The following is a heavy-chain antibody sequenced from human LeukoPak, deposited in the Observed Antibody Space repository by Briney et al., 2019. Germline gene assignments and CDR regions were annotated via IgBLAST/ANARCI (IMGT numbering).Heavy chain of an antibody. CDR2: ISFDGGNK. D-gene: IGHD2-2*02. Sequence: PGRSLRLSCAASGFTFSTYAMHWVRQAPGKGLEWGALISFDGGNKYYADSVKGRFTISRDNSRNTLYLQMNSLSAEDTAVFYCARGGPYCSSSNCYIFDYWGQGTLVTVSS. J-gene: IGHJ4*02. CDR1: GFTFSTYA. CDR3: ARGGPYCSSSNCYIFDY. V-gene: IGHV3-30-3*01.